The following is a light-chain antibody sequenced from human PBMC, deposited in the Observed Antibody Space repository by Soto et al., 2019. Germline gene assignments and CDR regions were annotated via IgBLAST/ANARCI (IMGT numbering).Light chain of an antibody. Sequence: ETVMTQSPATLSVFPGERVTLSCRASQSVSDHLAWYQQKPGQAPRLLIYGASTRATGVPARFSGSGSGTDSTLTISGLEPEDFALYYCQQYGVTPPNSFGGGTKVDIK. CDR3: QQYGVTPPNS. CDR2: GAS. J-gene: IGKJ4*01. V-gene: IGKV3-15*01. CDR1: QSVSDH.